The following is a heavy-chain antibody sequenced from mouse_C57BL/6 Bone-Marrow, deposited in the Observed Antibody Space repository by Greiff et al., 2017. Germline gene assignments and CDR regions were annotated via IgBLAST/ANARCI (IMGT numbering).Heavy chain of an antibody. J-gene: IGHJ2*01. CDR3: TRQYYSTLYYFDY. Sequence: EVKLMESGGGLVQPGGSMKLSCAASGFTFSDAWMDWVRQSPETGLEWVAEIRNKANNHATYYAESVKGRFTISRDDSKSSVYLQMNSLRAEDTGIYYCTRQYYSTLYYFDYWGQGTTLTVSS. D-gene: IGHD2-5*01. V-gene: IGHV6-6*01. CDR1: GFTFSDAW. CDR2: IRNKANNHAT.